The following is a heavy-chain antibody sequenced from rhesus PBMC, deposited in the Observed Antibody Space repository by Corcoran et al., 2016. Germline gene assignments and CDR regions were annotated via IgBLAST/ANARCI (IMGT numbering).Heavy chain of an antibody. CDR3: ARGGRLVRGDYFDY. D-gene: IGHD6-31*01. J-gene: IGHJ4*01. V-gene: IGHV4-169*01. CDR1: GGSISSSY. CDR2: SYGSGRST. Sequence: QLQLQESGPGLVKPSEPLSVTCAVSGGSISSSYRSWIRQAPGKWREWIGYSYGSGRSTNYNPSLKGRVTLSVDTSKNQLSLKLSSVNTADTAVYYCARGGRLVRGDYFDYWGQGVLVTVSS.